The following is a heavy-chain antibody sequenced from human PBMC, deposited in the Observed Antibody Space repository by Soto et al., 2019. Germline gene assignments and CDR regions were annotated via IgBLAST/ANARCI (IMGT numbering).Heavy chain of an antibody. V-gene: IGHV3-30*18. J-gene: IGHJ4*02. D-gene: IGHD5-12*01. CDR3: AKALQWLRSGNFDY. Sequence: QVQLVESGGGVVQPEKSLRLSCAASGFTFNNYGMHWVRQAPGKGLEWVATISYDGVNNYYAASVKGRFTISSDNSKNTLYLQMNRLRAEDTAIYYCAKALQWLRSGNFDYWGQGTLVSVSS. CDR2: ISYDGVNN. CDR1: GFTFNNYG.